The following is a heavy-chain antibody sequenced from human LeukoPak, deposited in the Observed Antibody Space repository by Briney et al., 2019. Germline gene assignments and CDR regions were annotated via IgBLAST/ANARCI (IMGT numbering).Heavy chain of an antibody. CDR1: TGSFSGYY. Sequence: PSETLSLTCAVYTGSFSGYYWSWIRQPPGKGLEWIGEINHSGSTNYNPSLKSRVTISVDTSKNQFSLKLSSVTAADTAVHYCARRDSSVLGDDYWGQGTLVTVSS. CDR2: INHSGST. D-gene: IGHD3-22*01. CDR3: ARRDSSVLGDDY. J-gene: IGHJ4*02. V-gene: IGHV4-34*01.